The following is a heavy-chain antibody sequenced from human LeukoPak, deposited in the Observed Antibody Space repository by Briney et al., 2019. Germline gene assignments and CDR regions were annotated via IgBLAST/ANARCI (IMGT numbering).Heavy chain of an antibody. J-gene: IGHJ4*02. V-gene: IGHV1-2*02. CDR1: GYTFTGYY. CDR2: INPNSGGT. Sequence: GASVKVSCKASGYTFTGYYMHWVRQAPGQGLEWMGWINPNSGGTNYAQKFQGRVTMTRDTSISTAYMELRSLRSDDTAVYYCARDSWYSSSSGSYWGQGTLVTVSS. CDR3: ARDSWYSSSSGSY. D-gene: IGHD6-6*01.